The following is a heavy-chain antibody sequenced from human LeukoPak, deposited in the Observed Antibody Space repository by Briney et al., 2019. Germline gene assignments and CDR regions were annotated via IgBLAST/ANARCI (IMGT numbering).Heavy chain of an antibody. CDR2: INNRGSST. J-gene: IGHJ4*02. V-gene: IGHV3-23*01. Sequence: GGSLRLSCAASGFTFTSYTMSWVRQAPGEGLEWLSAINNRGSSTYYAGSVKDRFTISRDNSENTLYLQMNSLTVDDTAVYFCAKERQTGDYFTSDYWGQGTLVTVSS. D-gene: IGHD4-17*01. CDR3: AKERQTGDYFTSDY. CDR1: GFTFTSYT.